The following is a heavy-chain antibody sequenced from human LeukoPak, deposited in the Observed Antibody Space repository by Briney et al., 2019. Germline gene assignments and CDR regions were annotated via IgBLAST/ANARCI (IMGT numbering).Heavy chain of an antibody. CDR2: IWYDGSNK. J-gene: IGHJ5*02. D-gene: IGHD2-2*01. Sequence: GGSLRLSCAASGFTFSSYGMHWVRQAPGKGLEWVAVIWYDGSNKYYADSVKGRFTISRDNSKNTLYLQMNSLRAEDTAVYYCARGPVASWFDPWGQGTLVTVSS. V-gene: IGHV3-33*01. CDR3: ARGPVASWFDP. CDR1: GFTFSSYG.